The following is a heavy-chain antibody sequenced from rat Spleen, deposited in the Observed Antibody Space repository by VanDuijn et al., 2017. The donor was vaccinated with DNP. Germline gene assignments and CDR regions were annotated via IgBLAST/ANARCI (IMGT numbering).Heavy chain of an antibody. V-gene: IGHV5S10*01. J-gene: IGHJ4*01. CDR3: TRHRTIMPYYYAMDA. Sequence: EVQLVESGGGLVQPGRSLKLSCAASGLTFSDHNMAWIRQAPKTGLEWVANIIYDGSRTHYRDSVKGRFAISRDNAKNTLYLQMDSLRSEDTATYYCTRHRTIMPYYYAMDAWGQGASVTVSS. CDR2: IIYDGSRT. CDR1: GLTFSDHN. D-gene: IGHD1-12*01.